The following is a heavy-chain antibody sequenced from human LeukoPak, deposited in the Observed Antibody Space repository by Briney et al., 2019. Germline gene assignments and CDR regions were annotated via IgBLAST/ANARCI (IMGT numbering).Heavy chain of an antibody. D-gene: IGHD2-2*01. Sequence: PGGSLRLSCAASGFAFSTYSMNWVRQAPGKGLEWVSYITSSSSTIYYADSVKGRFIISRDNAKNSLYLQMNSLRDEDTAVYYCASEPRYCGSSTCFNYWGQGTLVTVSS. CDR2: ITSSSSTI. CDR1: GFAFSTYS. J-gene: IGHJ4*02. V-gene: IGHV3-48*02. CDR3: ASEPRYCGSSTCFNY.